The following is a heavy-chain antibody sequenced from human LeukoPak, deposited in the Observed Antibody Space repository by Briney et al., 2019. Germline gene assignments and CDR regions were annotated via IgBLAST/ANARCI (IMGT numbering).Heavy chain of an antibody. V-gene: IGHV4-34*01. CDR3: ARGLRVDY. CDR1: GGSFSGYY. J-gene: IGHJ4*02. Sequence: ETLSLTCAVYGGSFSGYYWSWIRQPPGKGLEWIGEINHSGSANYNPSLKSRVTISGDTSKNQFSLKLSSVTAADTAVYYCARGLRVDYWGQGTLVTVSS. CDR2: INHSGSA.